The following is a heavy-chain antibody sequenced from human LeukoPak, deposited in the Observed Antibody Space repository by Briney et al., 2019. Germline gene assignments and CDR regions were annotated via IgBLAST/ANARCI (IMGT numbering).Heavy chain of an antibody. D-gene: IGHD3-22*01. Sequence: GESLRLSCAASGFTVSSNYMTWVRQAPGQRLEWVSVIYSGVITYYADSVKGRFTISRDNSKNTLFLQVNSLRAEDTAMYYCATRNYYDSEGFDYWGQGTLVTVSS. J-gene: IGHJ4*02. V-gene: IGHV3-53*01. CDR3: ATRNYYDSEGFDY. CDR1: GFTVSSNY. CDR2: IYSGVIT.